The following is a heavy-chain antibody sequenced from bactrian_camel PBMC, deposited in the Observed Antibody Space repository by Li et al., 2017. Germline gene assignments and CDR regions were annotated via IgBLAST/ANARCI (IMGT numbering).Heavy chain of an antibody. D-gene: IGHD7*01. V-gene: IGHV3S55*01. CDR1: VDTVDGRVC. J-gene: IGHJ4*01. CDR2: VAIGEWK. CDR3: AAKTFGGSRSRYLQADEYNY. Sequence: HVQLVESGGGSVQAGGSLRLSCAVPVDTVDGRVCMGWFRQAPGKEREGVAVVAIGEWKYVPDSLNGRFTISRDNDKNTLDLQMSSLKPEDTAMYYCAAKTFGGSRSRYLQADEYNYWGQGTQVTVS.